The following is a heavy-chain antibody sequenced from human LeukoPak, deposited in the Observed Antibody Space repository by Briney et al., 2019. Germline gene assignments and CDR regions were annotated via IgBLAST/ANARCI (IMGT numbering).Heavy chain of an antibody. J-gene: IGHJ4*02. CDR2: IRFDGSNE. CDR1: GFTDSPYG. V-gene: IGHV3-30*02. Sequence: GGSLRLSCAASGFTDSPYGMHWVRQAPGKGLEWVTFIRFDGSNEYYTDSVKGRFTISRDNSKNTLYLQMNSLRPEDTAVYYCAGDFDYWGQGTLVTVSS. CDR3: AGDFDY.